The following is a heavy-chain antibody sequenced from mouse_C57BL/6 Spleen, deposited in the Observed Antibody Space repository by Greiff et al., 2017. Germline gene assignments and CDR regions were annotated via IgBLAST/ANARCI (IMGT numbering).Heavy chain of an antibody. V-gene: IGHV3-6*01. CDR1: GYSITSGYY. J-gene: IGHJ3*01. D-gene: IGHD4-1*02. CDR2: ISYDGSN. CDR3: ASGLNWAWFAY. Sequence: EVQLQESGPGLVKPSQSLSLTCSVTGYSITSGYYWNWIRQFPGNKLEWMGYISYDGSNNYNPSLKNRISITRDTSKNQFFLKLNSVTTEDTATYYCASGLNWAWFAYWGQGTLVTVSA.